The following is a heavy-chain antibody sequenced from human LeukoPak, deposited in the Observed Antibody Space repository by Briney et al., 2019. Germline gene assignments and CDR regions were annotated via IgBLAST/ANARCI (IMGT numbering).Heavy chain of an antibody. CDR1: GGTFSSYA. Sequence: SVKVSCKASGGTFSSYAISWVRQAPGQGLEWMGGIIPIFGTANYAQKFQGRVTITADESTSTAYMELSSLRSEDTAVYYCARDGYYGSMTDAFDIWGQGTMVTVSS. D-gene: IGHD3-10*01. CDR2: IIPIFGTA. J-gene: IGHJ3*02. V-gene: IGHV1-69*13. CDR3: ARDGYYGSMTDAFDI.